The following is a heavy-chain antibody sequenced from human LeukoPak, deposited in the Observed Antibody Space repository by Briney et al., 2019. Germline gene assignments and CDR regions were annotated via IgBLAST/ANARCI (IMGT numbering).Heavy chain of an antibody. Sequence: SETLSLTCTVSGGSISSYYWSWIRQPPGKGLEWIGYIYYSGSTNYNPSLKSRVTISVDTSKNQFSLKLSSVTAADTAVYYCARDSYGSGSYFVWGQGTLVTVSS. D-gene: IGHD3-10*01. CDR3: ARDSYGSGSYFV. CDR2: IYYSGST. V-gene: IGHV4-59*01. CDR1: GGSISSYY. J-gene: IGHJ4*02.